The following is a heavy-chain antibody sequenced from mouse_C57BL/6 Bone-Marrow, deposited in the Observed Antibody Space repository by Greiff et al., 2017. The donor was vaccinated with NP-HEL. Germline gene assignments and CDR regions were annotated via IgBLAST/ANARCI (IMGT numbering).Heavy chain of an antibody. Sequence: EVMLVESGGGLVQPKGSLKLSCAASGFSFNTYAMNWVRQAPGKGLEWVARIRSKSNNYATYYADSVKDRFTISRDDSESMLYLQMNNLKTEDTAMYYCVGWLLREGFAYWGQGTLVTVSA. V-gene: IGHV10-1*01. CDR1: GFSFNTYA. CDR2: IRSKSNNYAT. CDR3: VGWLLREGFAY. J-gene: IGHJ3*01. D-gene: IGHD2-3*01.